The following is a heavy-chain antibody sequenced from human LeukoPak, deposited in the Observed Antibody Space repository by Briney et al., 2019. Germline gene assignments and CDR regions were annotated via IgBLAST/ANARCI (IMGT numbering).Heavy chain of an antibody. CDR3: ARGVENSKGYYYVFGY. V-gene: IGHV3-7*01. Sequence: GGSLRLSCAASGFTFSSYWMSWVRQAPGKGLEGVANVKQDGSETYYVDSVKGRFTISRDSAKNSLYLQMNSLRAEDTAVYYCARGVENSKGYYYVFGYWGLGTLVTVSS. J-gene: IGHJ4*02. D-gene: IGHD3-22*01. CDR2: VKQDGSET. CDR1: GFTFSSYW.